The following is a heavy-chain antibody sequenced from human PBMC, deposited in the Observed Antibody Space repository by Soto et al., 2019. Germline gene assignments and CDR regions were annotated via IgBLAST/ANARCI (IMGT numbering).Heavy chain of an antibody. CDR2: ILSNDEK. D-gene: IGHD5-12*01. CDR1: GFSLSNARMG. Sequence: SGPTLVNPTETLTLTCTVSGFSLSNARMGVSWIRQPPGKALEWLAHILSNDEKSYSTSLKSRLTISKDTSKSQVVLTMTNMDPVDTATYYCARTGGYSGYDNYYMDVWGKGTTVTVSS. J-gene: IGHJ6*03. CDR3: ARTGGYSGYDNYYMDV. V-gene: IGHV2-26*01.